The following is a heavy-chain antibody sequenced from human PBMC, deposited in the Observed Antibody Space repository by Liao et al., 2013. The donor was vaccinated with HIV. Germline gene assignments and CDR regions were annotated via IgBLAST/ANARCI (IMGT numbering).Heavy chain of an antibody. J-gene: IGHJ1*01. CDR3: ARDRVTLFGP. CDR2: AYYTGST. V-gene: IGHV4-39*07. CDR1: GVSISTSSSY. D-gene: IGHD3-3*01. Sequence: QLQMQESGPGLVKPSETLSLTCTVSGVSISTSSSYWGWIRQPPGKGLEWIGSAYYTGSTYDNPSLKSRVTISVDTSKNQFSLKLSSVTAADTAVYYCARDRVTLFGPWGQGILVAVSS.